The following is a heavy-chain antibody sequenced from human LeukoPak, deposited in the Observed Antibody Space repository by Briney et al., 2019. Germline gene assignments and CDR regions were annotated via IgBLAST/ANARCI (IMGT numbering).Heavy chain of an antibody. Sequence: GGSLRLSCAASRFTFSTYWMSWVRQAPGKGLEWVANIKQDGSEKYYVDSVKGRFTISRDNAKNSLDLQMNSLRGEDTAVYYCKRSIYGGIDQWGQGTLVTVSS. CDR2: IKQDGSEK. D-gene: IGHD4-23*01. CDR3: KRSIYGGIDQ. J-gene: IGHJ5*02. CDR1: RFTFSTYW. V-gene: IGHV3-7*01.